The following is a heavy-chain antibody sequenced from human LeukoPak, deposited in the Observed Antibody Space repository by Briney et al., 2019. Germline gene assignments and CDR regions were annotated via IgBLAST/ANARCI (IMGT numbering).Heavy chain of an antibody. Sequence: GGSLRLSCAASGLTFSAYAMHWVRQAPGKGLEWVAVISYDGSSKYYADSVKGRFTISRDNSDNTLYLQMNSLRAEDAAVYYCARAPGQWLVMFFDYWGQGTLVTVSS. CDR1: GLTFSAYA. CDR2: ISYDGSSK. V-gene: IGHV3-30*04. CDR3: ARAPGQWLVMFFDY. J-gene: IGHJ4*02. D-gene: IGHD6-19*01.